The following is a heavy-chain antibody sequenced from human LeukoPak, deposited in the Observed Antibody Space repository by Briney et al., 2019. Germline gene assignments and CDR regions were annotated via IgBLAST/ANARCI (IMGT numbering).Heavy chain of an antibody. CDR2: ISAYNGNT. V-gene: IGHV1-18*01. CDR1: GYTFTSYG. D-gene: IGHD3-22*01. Sequence: GASVRVSCKASGYTFTSYGISWVRQAPGQGLEWMGWISAYNGNTNYAQKLQGRVTTTTDTSTSTAYMELRSLRSDDTAVYYCARGVDYDSSGYYYFDYWGQGTLVTVSS. J-gene: IGHJ4*02. CDR3: ARGVDYDSSGYYYFDY.